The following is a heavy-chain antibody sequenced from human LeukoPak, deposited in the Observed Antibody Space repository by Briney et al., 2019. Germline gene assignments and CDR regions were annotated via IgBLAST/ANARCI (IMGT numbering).Heavy chain of an antibody. Sequence: IPGGSLRLSCAASGFTFRDYYMSWIRQAPGKGLEWVSYISSSGSTIYYADSVKGRFTISRDNAKNSLYLQMNSLRAEDTAVYYCARSIAAAGYLHYYYYYMDVWGKGTTVTVSS. J-gene: IGHJ6*03. V-gene: IGHV3-11*01. CDR2: ISSSGSTI. CDR3: ARSIAAAGYLHYYYYYMDV. CDR1: GFTFRDYY. D-gene: IGHD6-13*01.